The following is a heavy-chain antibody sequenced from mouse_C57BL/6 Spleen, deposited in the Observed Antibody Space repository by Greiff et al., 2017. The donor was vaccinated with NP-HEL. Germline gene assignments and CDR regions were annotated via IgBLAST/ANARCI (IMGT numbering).Heavy chain of an antibody. CDR3: ARFGWLRGVVDYYAMDY. V-gene: IGHV1-7*01. CDR2: INPSSGYT. J-gene: IGHJ4*01. CDR1: GYTFTSYW. D-gene: IGHD2-2*01. Sequence: QVQLQQSGAELAKPGASVKLSCKASGYTFTSYWMHWVKQRPGQGLEWIGYINPSSGYTKYNQKFKDKATLTADKSSSTAYMQLSSLTYEDSAVYYCARFGWLRGVVDYYAMDYWGQGTSVTVSS.